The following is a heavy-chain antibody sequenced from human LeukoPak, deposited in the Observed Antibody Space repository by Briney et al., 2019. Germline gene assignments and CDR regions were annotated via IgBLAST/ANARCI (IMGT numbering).Heavy chain of an antibody. D-gene: IGHD3-22*01. Sequence: PGGSLRLSCAASGFTFRNYAMSWVRQAPGKGLEWVSAVSSSGGGTYFAASVEGRFTISRDNSKNTLYLQMNSLRAEDTAVYYCAKEFDSSGFFDCWGQGTLVTVSS. J-gene: IGHJ4*02. CDR3: AKEFDSSGFFDC. CDR2: VSSSGGGT. CDR1: GFTFRNYA. V-gene: IGHV3-23*01.